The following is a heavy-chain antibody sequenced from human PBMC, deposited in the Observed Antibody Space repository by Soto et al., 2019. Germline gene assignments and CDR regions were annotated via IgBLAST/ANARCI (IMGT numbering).Heavy chain of an antibody. D-gene: IGHD6-19*01. CDR2: ISYDGSNK. Sequence: PGGSLRLSCAASGFTFSSYAMHWVRQAPGKGLEWVAVISYDGSNKYYADSVKGRFTISRDNSKNTLYLQMNSLRAEDTALYYCARGAVAGRVDAFDIWGQGTMVTVSS. CDR3: ARGAVAGRVDAFDI. J-gene: IGHJ3*02. CDR1: GFTFSSYA. V-gene: IGHV3-30-3*01.